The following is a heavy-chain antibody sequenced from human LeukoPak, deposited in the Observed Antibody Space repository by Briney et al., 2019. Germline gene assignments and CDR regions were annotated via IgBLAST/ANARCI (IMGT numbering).Heavy chain of an antibody. CDR2: IYTSGST. CDR3: ARDRDLLWFGELSVWFDP. D-gene: IGHD3-10*01. J-gene: IGHJ5*02. V-gene: IGHV4-4*07. CDR1: GGSISSYY. Sequence: SETLSLTCTVSGGSISSYYWSWIRQPAGKGLEWIGRIYTSGSTNYNPSLKSRVTMSVDTSKNQFSLKLNSVTAADTAVYYCARDRDLLWFGELSVWFDPWGQGTLVTVSS.